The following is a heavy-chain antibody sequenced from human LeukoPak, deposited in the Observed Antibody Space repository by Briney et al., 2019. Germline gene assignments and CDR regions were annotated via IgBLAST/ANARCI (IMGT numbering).Heavy chain of an antibody. D-gene: IGHD1-7*01. V-gene: IGHV4-34*01. CDR2: INHSGST. CDR1: GVSFSGYY. J-gene: IGHJ4*02. Sequence: SETLSLTCAVYGVSFSGYYWSWIRQLPGKGLEWIGEINHSGSTNYNPSLKSRVTISVDTSKNQFSLKLSSVTAADTAVYCCARAPETTPPFDYWGQGTLVTVSS. CDR3: ARAPETTPPFDY.